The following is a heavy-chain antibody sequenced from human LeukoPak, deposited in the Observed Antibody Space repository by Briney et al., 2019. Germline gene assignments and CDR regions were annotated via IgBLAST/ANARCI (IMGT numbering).Heavy chain of an antibody. D-gene: IGHD4-17*01. CDR2: LSDSGGKT. V-gene: IGHV3-21*01. Sequence: GGSLRLSCAASGFTVSSNYMTWVRQAPGKGLEWVSTLSDSGGKTYYADSVKGRFTISRDNAKNSLYLQVNSLRAEDTAVYYCAREPWKYGDYFGWFDPWGQGTLVTVSS. CDR3: AREPWKYGDYFGWFDP. J-gene: IGHJ5*02. CDR1: GFTVSSNY.